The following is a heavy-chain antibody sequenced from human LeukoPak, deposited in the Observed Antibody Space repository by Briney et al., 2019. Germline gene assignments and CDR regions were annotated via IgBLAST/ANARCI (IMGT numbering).Heavy chain of an antibody. CDR1: GGSFSGYY. V-gene: IGHV4-34*01. CDR2: INHSGST. Sequence: SETLSFTCAVYGGSFSGYYWSWIRQPPGKGLGWIGEINHSGSTNYNPSLKSRVTISVDTSKNQFSLKLSSVTAADTAVYYCARSVVVPAASYDYWGQGALVTVSS. CDR3: ARSVVVPAASYDY. D-gene: IGHD2-2*01. J-gene: IGHJ4*02.